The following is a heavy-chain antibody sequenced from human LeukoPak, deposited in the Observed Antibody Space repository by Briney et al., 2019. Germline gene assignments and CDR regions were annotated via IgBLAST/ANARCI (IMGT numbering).Heavy chain of an antibody. D-gene: IGHD4-17*01. CDR2: ISSSSNYI. CDR1: GFTFSSYS. Sequence: GWSLRLSCAASGFTFSSYSMNWVRQAPGKGLEWVSSISSSSNYIYYADSVKGRFTISRDNAKNSPYLQMNSLRAEDTAVYYCARDHTDYGDYEPFDYWGQGTLVTVSS. CDR3: ARDHTDYGDYEPFDY. J-gene: IGHJ4*02. V-gene: IGHV3-21*01.